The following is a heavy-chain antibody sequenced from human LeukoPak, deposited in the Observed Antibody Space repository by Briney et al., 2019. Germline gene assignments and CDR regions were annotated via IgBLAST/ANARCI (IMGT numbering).Heavy chain of an antibody. CDR1: GFTFSDYW. CDR2: INQDGREH. J-gene: IGHJ4*02. CDR3: AGGALDY. Sequence: PGGSLRLSCVASGFTFSDYWMTWVRQAPGQGLEWVAKINQDGREHHFVDSVKGRFTISRDNAKNSLYLQMDSLRGEDTAVYYCAGGALDYWGEGTVVTVSS. V-gene: IGHV3-7*04.